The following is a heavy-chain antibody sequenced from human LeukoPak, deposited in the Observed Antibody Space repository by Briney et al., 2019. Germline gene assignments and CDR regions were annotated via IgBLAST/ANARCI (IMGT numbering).Heavy chain of an antibody. V-gene: IGHV4-39*07. D-gene: IGHD3-3*01. J-gene: IGHJ6*03. CDR1: GGSISSSSYY. CDR3: ARVFGVIIGSYYYMDV. CDR2: IYYSGST. Sequence: SETLSLTCTVSGGSISSSSYYWGWIRQPPGKGLEWIGSIYYSGSTYYNPSLKSRVTISVDTSKNQFSLKLSSVTAADTAVYYCARVFGVIIGSYYYMDVWGKGTTVTVSS.